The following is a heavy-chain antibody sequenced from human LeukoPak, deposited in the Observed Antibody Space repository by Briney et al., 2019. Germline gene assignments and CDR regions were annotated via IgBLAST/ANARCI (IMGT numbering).Heavy chain of an antibody. J-gene: IGHJ5*02. CDR1: GFTFSSYW. Sequence: GGSLRLSCAASGFTFSSYWMSWVRQAPGKGLEWVANIKQDGSEKYYVDSVKGRFTISRDNAKNSLYLQMNSLRAEDTAVYYCARDQSQLRGAWWFDPWGQGTLVTVSS. CDR3: ARDQSQLRGAWWFDP. CDR2: IKQDGSEK. D-gene: IGHD4-17*01. V-gene: IGHV3-7*01.